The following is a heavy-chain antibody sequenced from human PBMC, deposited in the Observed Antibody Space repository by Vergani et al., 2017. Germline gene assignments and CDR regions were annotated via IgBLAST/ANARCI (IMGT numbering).Heavy chain of an antibody. Sequence: QVQLVQSGAEVKKPGSSVKVSCKASGGTFSSYAISWVRQAPGQGLEWMGGIIPIFGTANYAQKFQGRVTITADKSTSTAYMELSSLRSEDTAVYYCARSVDIVATIRHYYFDYWGQGTLVTVSS. CDR3: ARSVDIVATIRHYYFDY. CDR2: IIPIFGTA. D-gene: IGHD5-12*01. CDR1: GGTFSSYA. V-gene: IGHV1-69*06. J-gene: IGHJ4*02.